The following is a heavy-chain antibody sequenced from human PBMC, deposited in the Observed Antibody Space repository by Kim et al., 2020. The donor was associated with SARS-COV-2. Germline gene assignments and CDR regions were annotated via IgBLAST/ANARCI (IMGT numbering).Heavy chain of an antibody. J-gene: IGHJ4*02. D-gene: IGHD6-13*01. Sequence: GGSLRLSCAASEFTFNNFGMHWVRQAPGKGLEWVAFIWYDGSAQYYADSVKGRFAISRDNSNNTLYLQMNSLRADDTAVYYCAKHRSPGASFIAAVDVWGRGTLVTVSS. V-gene: IGHV3-30*02. CDR2: IWYDGSAQ. CDR3: AKHRSPGASFIAAVDV. CDR1: EFTFNNFG.